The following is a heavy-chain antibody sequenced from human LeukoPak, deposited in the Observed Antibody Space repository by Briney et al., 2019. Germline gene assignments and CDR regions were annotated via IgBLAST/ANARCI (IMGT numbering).Heavy chain of an antibody. J-gene: IGHJ4*02. CDR2: ISGSGGST. CDR3: AKEGETYYYDSSGYYHDY. V-gene: IGHV3-23*01. CDR1: GFTFSSYS. Sequence: GGSLRLSCAASGFTFSSYSMNWVRQAPGKGLEWVSAISGSGGSTYYADSVKGRFTISRDNSKNTLYLQMNSLRAEDTAVYYCAKEGETYYYDSSGYYHDYWGQGTLVTVSS. D-gene: IGHD3-22*01.